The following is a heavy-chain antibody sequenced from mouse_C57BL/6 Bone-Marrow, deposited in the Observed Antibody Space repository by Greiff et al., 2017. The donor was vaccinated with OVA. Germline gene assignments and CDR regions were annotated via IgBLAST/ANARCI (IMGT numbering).Heavy chain of an antibody. D-gene: IGHD2-10*01. J-gene: IGHJ3*01. Sequence: QVQLQQSGAELVKPGASVKISCKASGYTFTSYWMHWVKQRPGQGLEWIGYINPSSGYTKYNQKFKDKATLTADKSSSTAYMQLSSLTYEDSAVYYCARVNPTRGFAYWGQGTLVTVSA. V-gene: IGHV1-7*01. CDR1: GYTFTSYW. CDR2: INPSSGYT. CDR3: ARVNPTRGFAY.